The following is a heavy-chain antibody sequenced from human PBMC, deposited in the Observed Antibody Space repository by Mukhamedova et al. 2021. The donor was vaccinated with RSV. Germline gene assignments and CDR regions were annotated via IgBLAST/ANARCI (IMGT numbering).Heavy chain of an antibody. V-gene: IGHV3-30*07. CDR3: AGQQPFDL. J-gene: IGHJ2*01. D-gene: IGHD6-13*01. Sequence: TISRDNSKNTLYLQMNSLRAEDTAVYYCAGQQPFDLWGRGTLVTVSS.